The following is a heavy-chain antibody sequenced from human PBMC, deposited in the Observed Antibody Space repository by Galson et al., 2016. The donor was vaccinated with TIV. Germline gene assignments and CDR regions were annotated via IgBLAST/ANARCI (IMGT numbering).Heavy chain of an antibody. D-gene: IGHD2/OR15-2a*01. Sequence: SVKVSCKVSGDSLSDLSMHWVRQAPGKGLEWMGGFDPEQHKKIYAQKLQGIVAITEDTSTDTAFLEMSSLSFEDTAVYYCASVAWFPGLSLDNWGQGTLVIVSS. CDR2: FDPEQHKK. CDR3: ASVAWFPGLSLDN. J-gene: IGHJ4*02. CDR1: GDSLSDLS. V-gene: IGHV1-24*01.